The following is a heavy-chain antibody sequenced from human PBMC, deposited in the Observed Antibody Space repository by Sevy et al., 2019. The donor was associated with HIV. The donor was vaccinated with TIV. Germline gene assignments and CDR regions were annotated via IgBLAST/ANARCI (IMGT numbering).Heavy chain of an antibody. Sequence: GGSLRLSCAASGFLFSRYEMNWVRQAPGKGLEWVSYITNSGSSMSYSDSVRGRFPISRDNAKNSLFLQMNSLRAEDTAIYYCARDLPPSATTVAHFDYWGQGTLVTVSS. CDR1: GFLFSRYE. V-gene: IGHV3-48*03. J-gene: IGHJ4*02. CDR2: ITNSGSSM. CDR3: ARDLPPSATTVAHFDY. D-gene: IGHD4-17*01.